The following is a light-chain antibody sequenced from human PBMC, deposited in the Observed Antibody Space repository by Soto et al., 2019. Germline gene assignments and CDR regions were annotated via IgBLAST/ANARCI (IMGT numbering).Light chain of an antibody. Sequence: EIGISQSPATLSVSQGDRATLSCRASQSISANLAWYQQKPGQTPRLLIYGASTRASGVPAKFSGSGSGTEFTLTISSLQPDDFATYYCQHYNSYSEAFGQGTKVDIK. CDR1: QSISAN. V-gene: IGKV3-15*01. CDR3: QHYNSYSEA. CDR2: GAS. J-gene: IGKJ1*01.